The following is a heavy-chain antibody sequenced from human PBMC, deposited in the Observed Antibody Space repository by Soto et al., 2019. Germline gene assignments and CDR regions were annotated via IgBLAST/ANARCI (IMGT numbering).Heavy chain of an antibody. CDR3: ARGAYCSSTSCYDYYYMDV. CDR1: GFTVSSNY. Sequence: GGSLRLSCAASGFTVSSNYMSWVRQAPGKGLEWVSVIYSGGSTYYADSVKGRFTISRDNSKNTLYLQMNSLRAEDTAVYYCARGAYCSSTSCYDYYYMDVWGKGTTVTVSS. CDR2: IYSGGST. V-gene: IGHV3-53*01. J-gene: IGHJ6*03. D-gene: IGHD2-2*01.